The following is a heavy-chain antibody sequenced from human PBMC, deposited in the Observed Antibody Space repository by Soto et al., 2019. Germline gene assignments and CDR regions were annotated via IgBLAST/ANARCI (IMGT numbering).Heavy chain of an antibody. CDR1: GYTFTSYG. Sequence: ASVKVSCKASGYTFTSYGISWVRQAPGQGLEWMGWISAYNGNTNYAQKLQGRVTMTTDTSTSTAYMELRSLRSDDTAVYYCARGKSSTSYWSSWFDPWGQGPLVTVPQ. CDR3: ARGKSSTSYWSSWFDP. CDR2: ISAYNGNT. V-gene: IGHV1-18*01. J-gene: IGHJ5*02. D-gene: IGHD6-6*01.